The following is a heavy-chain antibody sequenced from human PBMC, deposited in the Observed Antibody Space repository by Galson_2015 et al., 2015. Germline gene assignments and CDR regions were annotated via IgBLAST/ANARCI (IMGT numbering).Heavy chain of an antibody. J-gene: IGHJ4*02. V-gene: IGHV5-51*01. CDR3: ARRAGFGGGWYAGPTDSFGS. CDR2: IYPGDSDT. CDR1: GYSFTSYW. Sequence: QSGAEVKKPGESLPISCKGSGYSFTSYWIGWVRQMPGKGLEWMGIIYPGDSDTRYSPSFQGQVTISADKSITPAYLQWSSLKAPDTAMYSGARRAGFGGGWYAGPTDSFGSWGQGTLGTVS. D-gene: IGHD6-19*01.